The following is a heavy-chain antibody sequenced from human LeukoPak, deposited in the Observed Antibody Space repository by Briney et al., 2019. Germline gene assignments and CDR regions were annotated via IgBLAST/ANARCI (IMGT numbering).Heavy chain of an antibody. CDR2: IYYSGSS. CDR3: ARVKRKCSGGSCYGGWFDP. J-gene: IGHJ5*02. Sequence: SETLSLTCNVSGGSISGYHWSWIRQPPGKGLEWLGYIYYSGSSNYNPSLKSRVTISADTSKNQFSLKLSSVTAADTAVYYCARVKRKCSGGSCYGGWFDPWGQGTLVTVSS. CDR1: GGSISGYH. V-gene: IGHV4-59*01. D-gene: IGHD2-15*01.